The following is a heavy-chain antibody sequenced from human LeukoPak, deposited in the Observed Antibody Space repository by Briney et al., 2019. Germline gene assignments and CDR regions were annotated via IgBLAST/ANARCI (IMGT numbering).Heavy chain of an antibody. V-gene: IGHV4-59*01. CDR3: AGTMVLGWFDP. CDR1: GGSISSYY. CDR2: IYYSGST. Sequence: SETLSLTCTVSGGSISSYYWSWIRQPPGKGLEWIGYIYYSGSTNYNPSLKSRVTISVDTSKNQFSLKLSSVTAADTAVYYCAGTMVLGWFDPWGQGTLVTVSS. D-gene: IGHD3-10*01. J-gene: IGHJ5*02.